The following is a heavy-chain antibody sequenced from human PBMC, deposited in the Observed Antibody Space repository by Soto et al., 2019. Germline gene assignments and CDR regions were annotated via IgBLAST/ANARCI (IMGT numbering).Heavy chain of an antibody. V-gene: IGHV3-30-3*01. CDR1: GFTFSSYA. CDR3: ARDDPRWELHFDF. D-gene: IGHD2-15*01. CDR2: ISYDGSNK. Sequence: AASGFTFSSYAMHWVRQAPGKGLEWVAVISYDGSNKYYADSVKGRFTISRDNSKNTLYLQMNSLRAEDAAVYYCARDDPRWELHFDFWGQGTLVTVSS. J-gene: IGHJ4*02.